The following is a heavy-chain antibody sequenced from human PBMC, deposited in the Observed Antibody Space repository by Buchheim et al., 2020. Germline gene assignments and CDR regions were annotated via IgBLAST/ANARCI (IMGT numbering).Heavy chain of an antibody. J-gene: IGHJ4*02. D-gene: IGHD3-22*01. CDR2: IHHSGNT. CDR3: ARRVRAYYYDSSGSSWYYFDY. V-gene: IGHV4-34*01. Sequence: QVQLQQWGAGLLKPSEPLSLISAVYGGSFSGYYWRWFRQSPGKGLEWHGEIHHSGNTNNNPSLKNRITISVDTSKNQFSLNLSVVTAADTAVYYWARRVRAYYYDSSGSSWYYFDYWGQGTL. CDR1: GGSFSGYY.